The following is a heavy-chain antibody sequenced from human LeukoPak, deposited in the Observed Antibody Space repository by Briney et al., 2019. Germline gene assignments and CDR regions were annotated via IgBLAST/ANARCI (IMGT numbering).Heavy chain of an antibody. V-gene: IGHV6-1*01. CDR3: ARDVSAGADY. CDR1: GGSVSSNIAA. J-gene: IGHJ4*02. CDR2: TYYRSKWTF. Sequence: SQTLSLTCAISGGSVSSNIAAWNWFRQSPSRGLEWLGRTYYRSKWTFEYALSVRGRISFNPDTSKNQVSLHLTSVTPEDTALYYCARDVSAGADYWGQGTLVTVSS. D-gene: IGHD6-13*01.